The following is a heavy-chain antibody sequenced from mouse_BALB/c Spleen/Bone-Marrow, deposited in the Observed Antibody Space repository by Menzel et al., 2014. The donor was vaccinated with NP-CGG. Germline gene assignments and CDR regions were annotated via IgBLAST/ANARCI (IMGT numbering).Heavy chain of an antibody. CDR3: AREVLRDYFDY. CDR2: ISSGGGST. V-gene: IGHV5-12-1*01. CDR1: GFAFSSYD. Sequence: EVKLMESGGGLVKPGGSLKLSCAASGFAFSSYDMSWVRQTPEKRLVWVAYISSGGGSTYYPDTVKGRFTISRDNAKNTLYLQMSSLKSEDTAMYYCAREVLRDYFDYWGQGTTLTVSS. D-gene: IGHD1-1*01. J-gene: IGHJ2*01.